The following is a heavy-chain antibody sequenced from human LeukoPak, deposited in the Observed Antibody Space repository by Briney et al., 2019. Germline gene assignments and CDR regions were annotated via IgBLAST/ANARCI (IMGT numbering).Heavy chain of an antibody. V-gene: IGHV4-39*07. CDR1: GGSISSSSYY. D-gene: IGHD6-19*01. Sequence: SETLSLTCTVSGGSISSSSYYWGWIRQPPGKGLEWIGSIYYSGSTYYNPSLKSRVTISVDTSKNQFSLKLSSVTAADTAVYYCARDRPVAVAGAIDYWGQGTLVTVSS. J-gene: IGHJ4*02. CDR3: ARDRPVAVAGAIDY. CDR2: IYYSGST.